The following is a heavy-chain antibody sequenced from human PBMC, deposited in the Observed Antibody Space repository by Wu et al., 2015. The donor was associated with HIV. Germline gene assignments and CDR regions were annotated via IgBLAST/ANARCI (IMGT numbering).Heavy chain of an antibody. J-gene: IGHJ5*02. D-gene: IGHD1-1*01. CDR3: ARDRDGTSDNWFDP. CDR1: GYTFTDYY. Sequence: QVQLVQSGAEVRKPGASVRVSCKTSGYTFTDYYINWVRQAPGQGLEWMGWINPNNGGTSYAQKFQGRVTMTTETLMSTAYMELRSLRSDDTAVYYCARDRDGTSDNWFDPWGQGTLVTVSS. CDR2: INPNNGGT. V-gene: IGHV1-2*02.